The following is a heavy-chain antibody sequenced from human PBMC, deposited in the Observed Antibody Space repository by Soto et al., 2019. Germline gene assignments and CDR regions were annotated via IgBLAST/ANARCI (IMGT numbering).Heavy chain of an antibody. CDR3: ARVSPDSSGYYYLTPNDY. D-gene: IGHD3-22*01. CDR1: GDTFSSYA. Sequence: QVQLVQSGAEVKKPGSSVKVSCKASGDTFSSYAISWVRQAPGQGLEWMGGIIPIFGTANYAQKFQGRVTITADESTSTAYMELSSLRSEDTAVYYCARVSPDSSGYYYLTPNDYWGQGTLVTVSS. V-gene: IGHV1-69*01. CDR2: IIPIFGTA. J-gene: IGHJ4*02.